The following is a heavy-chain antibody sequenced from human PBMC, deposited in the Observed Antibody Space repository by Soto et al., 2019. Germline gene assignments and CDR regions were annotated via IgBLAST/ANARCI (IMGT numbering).Heavy chain of an antibody. D-gene: IGHD3-3*01. V-gene: IGHV1-46*01. CDR3: AKAPRGGVIITTYSAHIDL. Sequence: QVQLVQSGAEVKKPGASVMLSCKASGYTFTDYYMHWVRQAPGQGLEWMGIINPDGGSTRYAEKFQGRVTMTRDTSTSTVYMDLSSLRSEDTAVYYCAKAPRGGVIITTYSAHIDLWGQGTLVTVSS. CDR2: INPDGGST. CDR1: GYTFTDYY. J-gene: IGHJ5*02.